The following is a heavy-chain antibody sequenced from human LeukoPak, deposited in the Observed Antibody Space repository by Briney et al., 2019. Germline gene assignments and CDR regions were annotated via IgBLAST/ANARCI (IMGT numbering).Heavy chain of an antibody. CDR2: ISTSGSYTYR. J-gene: IGHJ5*02. Sequence: GGSLNLSCLASGFTFSDYYRSWIRQPPGKGLGWFSYISTSGSYTYRHYADSVKGRFTISRDDAKNSLYLEMNSLRGDDTAVYYCARDKYLGWFDPWGQGTLVTVSS. CDR3: ARDKYLGWFDP. CDR1: GFTFSDYY. V-gene: IGHV3-11*01. D-gene: IGHD3-16*01.